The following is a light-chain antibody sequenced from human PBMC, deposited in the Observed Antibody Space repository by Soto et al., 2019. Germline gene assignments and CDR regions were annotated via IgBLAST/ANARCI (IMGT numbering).Light chain of an antibody. CDR3: QQRSNWIT. J-gene: IGKJ5*01. V-gene: IGKV3-11*01. Sequence: EIVLTQSPATLSLSPGERATLSCRASQSVSSYLAWYQQKPGQAPRLLIYDASNRATGIPARFSGSGSGTDFTLTISSREPEDFAVYYCQQRSNWITFGQGTRLEI. CDR1: QSVSSY. CDR2: DAS.